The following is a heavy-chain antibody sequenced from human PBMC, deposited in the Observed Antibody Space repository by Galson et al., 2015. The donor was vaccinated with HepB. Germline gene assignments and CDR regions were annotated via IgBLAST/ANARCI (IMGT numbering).Heavy chain of an antibody. CDR3: ARAGSGDAFDI. Sequence: SVKVSCKASGYSFTGYFMHWVRQAPGQGLEWMGWIHPNSGGPKFAQRFQGRVTMTRDTSISTAYMELSRLTSDDTAVYYCARAGSGDAFDIWGQGTMVTVSS. V-gene: IGHV1-2*02. J-gene: IGHJ3*02. D-gene: IGHD3-10*01. CDR2: IHPNSGGP. CDR1: GYSFTGYF.